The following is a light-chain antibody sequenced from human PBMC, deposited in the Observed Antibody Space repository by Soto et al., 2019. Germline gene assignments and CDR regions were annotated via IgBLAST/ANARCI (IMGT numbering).Light chain of an antibody. V-gene: IGKV3-20*01. CDR3: QQYANSPIT. CDR2: GVS. CDR1: QHVSSNF. Sequence: ELVLTQSPGTLSLSPGESAALSCRASQHVSSNFLAWYQQKPGQAPRLLIYGVSSRASGIPDRFFGSGSGTDFTLTINRLEPEDFAVYYCQQYANSPITFGQGTRLVIK. J-gene: IGKJ5*01.